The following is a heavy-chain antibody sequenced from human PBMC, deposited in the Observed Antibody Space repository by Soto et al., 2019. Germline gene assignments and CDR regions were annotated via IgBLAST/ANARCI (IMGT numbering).Heavy chain of an antibody. Sequence: QVQLQESGPGLVKPSQTLSLTCTVSGGSISSGGYYWSWIRQHPGKGLEWIGYIYNSGSTYYNPSLKGRVTVYVDTSKKQFPLTLSSVTAAGTAVYYCARDSGGTGSYWGYYGMDVWGQGTTVTVSS. CDR2: IYNSGST. CDR1: GGSISSGGYY. V-gene: IGHV4-31*03. J-gene: IGHJ6*02. D-gene: IGHD3-10*01. CDR3: ARDSGGTGSYWGYYGMDV.